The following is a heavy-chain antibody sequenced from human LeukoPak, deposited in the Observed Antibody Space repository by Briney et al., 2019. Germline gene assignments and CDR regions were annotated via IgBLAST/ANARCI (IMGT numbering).Heavy chain of an antibody. CDR2: IYYSGST. CDR3: ARMTLHAFDI. J-gene: IGHJ3*02. D-gene: IGHD2-21*02. CDR1: GGSISSSSYY. V-gene: IGHV4-39*07. Sequence: SGTLSLTCTVSGGSISSSSYYWGWIRQPPGKGLEWIGSIYYSGSTYYNPPLKSRVTISVDTSKNQFSLKLSSVTAADTAVYYCARMTLHAFDIWGQGTMVTVSS.